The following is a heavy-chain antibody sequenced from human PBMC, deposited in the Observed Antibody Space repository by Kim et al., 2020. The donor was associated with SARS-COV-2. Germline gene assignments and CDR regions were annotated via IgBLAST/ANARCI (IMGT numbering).Heavy chain of an antibody. CDR2: INAGNGNT. CDR3: ARDWGSGWYHDY. Sequence: ASVKVSCKASGYTFTSYAMHWVRQAPGQRLEWMGWINAGNGNTKYSQKFQGRVTITRDTSASTAYMELSSLRSEDTAVYYCARDWGSGWYHDYWGQGTLVTVSS. CDR1: GYTFTSYA. D-gene: IGHD6-19*01. J-gene: IGHJ4*02. V-gene: IGHV1-3*01.